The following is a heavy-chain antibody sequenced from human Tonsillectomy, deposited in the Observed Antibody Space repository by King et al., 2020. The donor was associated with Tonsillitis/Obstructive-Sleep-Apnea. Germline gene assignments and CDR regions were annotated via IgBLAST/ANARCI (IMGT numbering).Heavy chain of an antibody. V-gene: IGHV3-23*04. CDR3: AKDLRGSGWYRLTFDY. CDR1: GFAFSTYA. CDR2: ISGNGDST. J-gene: IGHJ4*02. D-gene: IGHD6-19*01. Sequence: VQLVESGGGLVQPGGSLRLSCAASGFAFSTYAMNWVRQPPGKGLEWVSAISGNGDSTYYADSVKGRFTISRDNSMNTLYLQMNSLRAEDTAIYYCAKDLRGSGWYRLTFDYWGQGALVTVSS.